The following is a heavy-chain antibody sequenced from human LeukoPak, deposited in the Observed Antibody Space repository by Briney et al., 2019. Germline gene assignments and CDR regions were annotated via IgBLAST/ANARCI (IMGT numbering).Heavy chain of an antibody. CDR1: GYTFTSYG. D-gene: IGHD3-10*01. CDR3: ARDRATMVRGVTNWFDP. Sequence: ASVEVSCKASGYTFTSYGISWVRQAPGQGLEWMGWISAYNGNTNYAQKLQGRVTMTTDTSTSTAYMELRSLRSDDTAVYYCARDRATMVRGVTNWFDPWGQGTLVTVSS. CDR2: ISAYNGNT. J-gene: IGHJ5*02. V-gene: IGHV1-18*01.